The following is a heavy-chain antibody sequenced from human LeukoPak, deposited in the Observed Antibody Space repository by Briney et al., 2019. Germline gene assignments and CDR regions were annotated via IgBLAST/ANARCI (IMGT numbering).Heavy chain of an antibody. CDR2: ISGSGGST. V-gene: IGHV3-23*01. CDR3: AIGPTPGEVDY. D-gene: IGHD3-10*01. CDR1: GFTFSSYA. J-gene: IGHJ4*02. Sequence: GGSPRLSCAASGFTFSSYAMSWVRQAPGKGLEWVSAISGSGGSTYYADSVKGRFTISRDNSKNTLYLQMNSLRAEDTAVYYCAIGPTPGEVDYWGQGTLVTVSS.